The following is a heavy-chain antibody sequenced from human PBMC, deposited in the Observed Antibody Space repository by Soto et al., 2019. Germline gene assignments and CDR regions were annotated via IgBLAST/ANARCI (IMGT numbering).Heavy chain of an antibody. D-gene: IGHD2-15*01. V-gene: IGHV4-39*02. CDR3: ATVLVGATRHPDSDA. CDR2: IYYDGST. Sequence: XEILSLSMTVASGSMNNNQYYWAWIRQPPGKGLSWIASIYYDGSTYYNSSLKSRVTISRDTSKNHFSLRLTSMTAADTAVYYCATVLVGATRHPDSDAWGQGTLVTVSS. CDR1: SGSMNNNQYY. J-gene: IGHJ4*02.